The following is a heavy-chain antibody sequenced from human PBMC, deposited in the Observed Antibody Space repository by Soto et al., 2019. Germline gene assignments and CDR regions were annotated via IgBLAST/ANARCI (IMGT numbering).Heavy chain of an antibody. CDR1: GYSINSGYY. CDR3: AKDAATRGWFDP. D-gene: IGHD6-25*01. Sequence: SETLSLTCAVSGYSINSGYYWGWIRQPPGKGLEWIGNILHTGSTYYNPSLSSRATISVDTSRNQISLRLRSVTAADTAIYYCAKDAATRGWFDPWGQGTLVTVSS. V-gene: IGHV4-38-2*02. CDR2: ILHTGST. J-gene: IGHJ5*02.